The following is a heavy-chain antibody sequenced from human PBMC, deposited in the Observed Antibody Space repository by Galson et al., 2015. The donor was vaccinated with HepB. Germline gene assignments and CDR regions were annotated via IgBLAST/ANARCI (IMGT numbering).Heavy chain of an antibody. J-gene: IGHJ4*02. CDR2: ISSSSSYI. CDR1: GFTFNSYN. V-gene: IGHV3-21*01. CDR3: ARDSVVTTVTPIDY. Sequence: SLRLSCAASGFTFNSYNMNWVRQAPGKGLEWVSSISSSSSYIYYADSVKGRFTISRDNAKNSLYLQMNSLRAEETAVYYCARDSVVTTVTPIDYWGQGTLVTVSS. D-gene: IGHD4-17*01.